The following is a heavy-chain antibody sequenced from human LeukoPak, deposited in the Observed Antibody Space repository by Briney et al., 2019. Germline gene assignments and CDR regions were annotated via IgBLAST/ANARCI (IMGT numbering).Heavy chain of an antibody. CDR3: VRRDTGWNYFDY. CDR2: IYSTGKN. J-gene: IGHJ4*02. Sequence: PSETLSLTCAVSGGSINSHYCGWIRQPPGKGLQWIGDIYSTGKNNYNPSLKSRVTISLDTSKSHLSLNLTSVLAADTAIYYCVRRDTGWNYFDYWGQGILVTVSS. CDR1: GGSINSHY. D-gene: IGHD6-19*01. V-gene: IGHV4-4*08.